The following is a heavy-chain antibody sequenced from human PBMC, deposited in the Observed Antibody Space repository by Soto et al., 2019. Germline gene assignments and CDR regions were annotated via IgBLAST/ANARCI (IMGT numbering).Heavy chain of an antibody. D-gene: IGHD3-22*01. CDR2: ISGNGGRT. V-gene: IGHV3-23*01. CDR3: AKVQRSMIVVALDAFDV. CDR1: GFTFSSYA. Sequence: EVQLLESGGGLVQPGGSLRLSCAASGFTFSSYAMKWVRQAPGKGLEWVSGISGNGGRTYYADSVKGRFTISRDNSKNMVYLQMNSLRAEDTAKYYCAKVQRSMIVVALDAFDVRGQGAMVTVSS. J-gene: IGHJ3*01.